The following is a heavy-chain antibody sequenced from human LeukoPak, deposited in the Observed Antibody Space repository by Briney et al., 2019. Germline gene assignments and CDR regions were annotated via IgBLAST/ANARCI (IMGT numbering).Heavy chain of an antibody. V-gene: IGHV3-74*03. Sequence: GGSLRLSCAASGLIFSNYWAHWVRQAPGKGPVWLSRINSDGSSTTYADSVKGRFTISRDDAKNMLYLEMSSLRDEDTAVYYCARHTAEKYNWFDRWGQGTLVTVSS. D-gene: IGHD5-24*01. CDR3: ARHTAEKYNWFDR. J-gene: IGHJ5*02. CDR1: GLIFSNYW. CDR2: INSDGSST.